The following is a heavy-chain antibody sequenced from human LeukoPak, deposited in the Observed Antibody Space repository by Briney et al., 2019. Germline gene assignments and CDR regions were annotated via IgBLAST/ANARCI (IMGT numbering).Heavy chain of an antibody. D-gene: IGHD6-19*01. CDR1: GFTFSSYL. CDR3: ARDGAVAGAFDI. J-gene: IGHJ3*02. Sequence: GGSLRLSCAASGFTFSSYLMSWVRQAPGKGLEWVANIKQDGSEKYYVDSVKGRFTISRDNAKNSLYLQMNSLRAEDTAVYYCARDGAVAGAFDIWGQGTMVTVSS. CDR2: IKQDGSEK. V-gene: IGHV3-7*01.